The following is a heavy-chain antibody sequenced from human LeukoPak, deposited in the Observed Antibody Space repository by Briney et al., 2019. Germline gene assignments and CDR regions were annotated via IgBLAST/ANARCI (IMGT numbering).Heavy chain of an antibody. CDR3: AKDLDYYGSGSRY. CDR2: VSGSGGST. V-gene: IGHV3-23*01. CDR1: GFTFSSYA. D-gene: IGHD3-10*01. J-gene: IGHJ4*02. Sequence: GGSLILSFAAAGFTFSSYAIRGGPETPEGGLWRVSGVSGSGGSTYYAAPVKGRFTLSRDNPKNTLYLQMNSLRAEDTAVYYCAKDLDYYGSGSRYWGQGTLVTVP.